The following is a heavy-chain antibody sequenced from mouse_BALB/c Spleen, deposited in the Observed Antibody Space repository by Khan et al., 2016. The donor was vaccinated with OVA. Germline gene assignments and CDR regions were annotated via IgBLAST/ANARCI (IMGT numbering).Heavy chain of an antibody. J-gene: IGHJ2*01. Sequence: QVQLQQPGPELVKPGTSVKISCKASGYTFTDYYINWVKQKPGQGLEWIGWIYPGSANARYSEKFKGKATLTVDTSSTTAFMQLSSLTSEDTAVYFCAGGLDFWGQGTTLTVSS. CDR3: AGGLDF. CDR1: GYTFTDYY. V-gene: IGHV1-84*02. CDR2: IYPGSANA.